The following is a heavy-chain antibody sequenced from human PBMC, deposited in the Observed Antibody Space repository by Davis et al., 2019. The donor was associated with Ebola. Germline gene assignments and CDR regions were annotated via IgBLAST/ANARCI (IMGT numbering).Heavy chain of an antibody. J-gene: IGHJ4*02. CDR1: GFTFSSYA. Sequence: GESLKISCAASGFTFSSYAMHWVRQAPGKGLEWVAVISYDGSNKYYADSVKGRFTISRDNSKNTLYLQMNSLRAEDTAVYYCASFSALSDYWGQGTLVTVSS. D-gene: IGHD3-3*01. CDR3: ASFSALSDY. CDR2: ISYDGSNK. V-gene: IGHV3-30-3*01.